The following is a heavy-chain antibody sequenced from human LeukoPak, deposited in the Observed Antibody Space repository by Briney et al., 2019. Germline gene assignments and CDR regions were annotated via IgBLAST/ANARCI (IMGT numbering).Heavy chain of an antibody. Sequence: GESLKISCKGSGYSFSNYWIGWVRQMPGKGLEWMAIINPGNSDTKYNPAFQGQVTISADKSISTAYLQWSSLKASDTAMYYCARLRWFGELFYWGQGTLVTVSS. CDR3: ARLRWFGELFY. J-gene: IGHJ4*02. CDR1: GYSFSNYW. D-gene: IGHD3-10*01. CDR2: INPGNSDT. V-gene: IGHV5-51*01.